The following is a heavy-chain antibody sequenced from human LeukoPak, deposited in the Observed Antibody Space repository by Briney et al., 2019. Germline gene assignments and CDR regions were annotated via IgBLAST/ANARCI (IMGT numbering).Heavy chain of an antibody. D-gene: IGHD3-22*01. CDR3: ANFGGDSSGYYYPLDY. CDR2: ISSSSSFI. Sequence: GGSLRLSCAASGFTFSSYSMNWVRQAPGKGLEWVPSISSSSSFIYYADSVKGRFTISRDNSKNTLYLQMNSLRAEDTAVYYCANFGGDSSGYYYPLDYWGQGTLVTVSS. CDR1: GFTFSSYS. V-gene: IGHV3-21*04. J-gene: IGHJ4*02.